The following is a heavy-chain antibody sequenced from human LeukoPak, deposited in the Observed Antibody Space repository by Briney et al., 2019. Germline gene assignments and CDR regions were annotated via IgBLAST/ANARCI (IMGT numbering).Heavy chain of an antibody. CDR1: GFTFSSYS. D-gene: IGHD2-2*01. CDR2: ISSSSSTI. Sequence: GGSLRLSCAASGFTFSSYSMNWVRQAPGKGLEWVSYISSSSSTIYYADSVKGRFTISRDNAKNSLYLQMNSLRDEDTAVYYCARDVCSSTSCSTDYWGQETLVTVSS. V-gene: IGHV3-48*02. CDR3: ARDVCSSTSCSTDY. J-gene: IGHJ4*02.